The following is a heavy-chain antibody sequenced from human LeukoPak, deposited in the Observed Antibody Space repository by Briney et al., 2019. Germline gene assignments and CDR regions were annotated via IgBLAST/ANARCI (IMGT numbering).Heavy chain of an antibody. CDR3: AKSIAGRQIDY. J-gene: IGHJ4*02. D-gene: IGHD6-6*01. V-gene: IGHV3-23*01. CDR2: ISASGGVT. Sequence: PGGSLRLSCAASGFTFSSYAMSRVRQAPGKGLEWVSGISASGGVTYSAESVKGRFTISRDNSKNTLYLQMNSLRAEDTAVYYCAKSIAGRQIDYWGQGTLVTVSS. CDR1: GFTFSSYA.